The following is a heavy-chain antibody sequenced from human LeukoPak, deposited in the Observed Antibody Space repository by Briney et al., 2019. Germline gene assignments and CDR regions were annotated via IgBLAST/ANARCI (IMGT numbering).Heavy chain of an antibody. D-gene: IGHD5-12*01. V-gene: IGHV4-39*01. J-gene: IGHJ6*03. CDR3: ARALGIVAALDYYYMDV. CDR1: GGSITSSSYY. CDR2: IYYTGNT. Sequence: PSETLSLTCTVSGGSITSSSYYWGWIRQPPGKGLEWIGNIYYTGNTYYNPSLESRVTISVDTSKNLFSLNLTSVTAADTAVYYCARALGIVAALDYYYMDVWGKGTTVTVSS.